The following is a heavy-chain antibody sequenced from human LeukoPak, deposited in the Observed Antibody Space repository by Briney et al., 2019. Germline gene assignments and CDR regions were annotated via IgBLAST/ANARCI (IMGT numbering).Heavy chain of an antibody. Sequence: PGGSLRLSCVVSGFTFSSYAMSWVRQAPGKGLEWVSGISGSGGSTYYADSVKGRFTISRDNSKNTLYLQMNSLRAEDTAVYYCAKERHAPGRYCSSTTCFPFDPWGQGTLVTVSS. CDR2: ISGSGGST. D-gene: IGHD2-2*01. CDR3: AKERHAPGRYCSSTTCFPFDP. J-gene: IGHJ5*02. V-gene: IGHV3-23*01. CDR1: GFTFSSYA.